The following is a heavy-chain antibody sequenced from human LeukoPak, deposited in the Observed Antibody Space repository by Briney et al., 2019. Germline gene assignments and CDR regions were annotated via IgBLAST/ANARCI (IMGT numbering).Heavy chain of an antibody. V-gene: IGHV3-23*01. J-gene: IGHJ4*02. D-gene: IGHD2-2*01. CDR3: ASTRIVVGGIDY. Sequence: SGGSLRLSCAASGFTFSSYAMSWVRQAPGKGLEWVSAISGSGGSTYYADSVKGRFTISRDNSKNTLYLQMNSLRAEDTAVYYCASTRIVVGGIDYWGQGTLVTVSS. CDR1: GFTFSSYA. CDR2: ISGSGGST.